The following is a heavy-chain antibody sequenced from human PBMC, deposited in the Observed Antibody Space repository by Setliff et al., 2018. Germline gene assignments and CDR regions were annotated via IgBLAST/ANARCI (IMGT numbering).Heavy chain of an antibody. Sequence: GESLKISCKVSGDSLSSYWIAWVRQMPGKGLEWMGIIYPGDSDTKYSPSFQGQVTISADKSISTAYLQLSSLKASDTAMYYCARIGIPVDVGYNWNYCWFDPWGQGTLVTVSS. CDR3: ARIGIPVDVGYNWNYCWFDP. J-gene: IGHJ5*02. D-gene: IGHD1-7*01. V-gene: IGHV5-51*01. CDR1: GDSLSSYW. CDR2: IYPGDSDT.